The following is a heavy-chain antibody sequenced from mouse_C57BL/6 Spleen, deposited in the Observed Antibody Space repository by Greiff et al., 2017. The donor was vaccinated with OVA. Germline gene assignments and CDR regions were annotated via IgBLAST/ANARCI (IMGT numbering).Heavy chain of an antibody. CDR2: ISDGGSYT. J-gene: IGHJ4*01. CDR1: GFTFSSYA. CDR3: ARDQGNYAMDY. V-gene: IGHV5-4*01. Sequence: EVQVVESGGGLVKPGGSLKLSCAASGFTFSSYAMPWVRQTPEKRLRWVATISDGGSYTYFPAKVKGRFTISRNNAENNQYLQMSHLMSDDTAMYYCARDQGNYAMDYWGQGTSVTVSS.